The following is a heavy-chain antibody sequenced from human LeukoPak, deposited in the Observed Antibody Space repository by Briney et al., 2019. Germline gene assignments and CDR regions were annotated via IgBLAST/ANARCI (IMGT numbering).Heavy chain of an antibody. CDR1: GFTFSTYA. V-gene: IGHV3-23*01. CDR2: IIDSGGAI. D-gene: IGHD3-10*01. J-gene: IGHJ4*02. CDR3: ARVSGVWFGAPFDN. Sequence: GGSLRLSCAASGFTFSTYAMSWVRQAPRKGLEWVSTIIDSGGAIYYADSVKGRFTISRDNAKNSLYLQMNSLRAEDTAVYYCARVSGVWFGAPFDNWGQGTLVTVSS.